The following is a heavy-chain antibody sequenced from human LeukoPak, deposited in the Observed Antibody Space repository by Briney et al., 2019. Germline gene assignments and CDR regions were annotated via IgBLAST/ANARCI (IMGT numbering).Heavy chain of an antibody. CDR1: GDSISNYY. D-gene: IGHD6-13*01. J-gene: IGHJ5*02. Sequence: SETLSLTCTVSGDSISNYYWSWIRQPPGKGLEWIGYIYHSGSTKYNPSLKSRVTISIDTSKHQFSLKLGSVTAADTAMYYCARGGDTSSWYAWFDPWGQGTLVTVSS. CDR2: IYHSGST. CDR3: ARGGDTSSWYAWFDP. V-gene: IGHV4-59*01.